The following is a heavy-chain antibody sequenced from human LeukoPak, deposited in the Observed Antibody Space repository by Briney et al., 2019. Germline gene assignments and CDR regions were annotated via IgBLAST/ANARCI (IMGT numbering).Heavy chain of an antibody. CDR2: IKQDGSEK. V-gene: IGHV3-7*01. CDR3: ARDPRSLIYSSSWYDDY. J-gene: IGHJ4*02. CDR1: GFTFSSYW. D-gene: IGHD6-13*01. Sequence: GSLRLSCAASGFTFSSYWMSWVRQAPGKGLEWVANIKQDGSEKYYVDSVKGRFTISRDNAKNSLYLQMNSLRAEDTAVYYCARDPRSLIYSSSWYDDYWGQGTLVTVSS.